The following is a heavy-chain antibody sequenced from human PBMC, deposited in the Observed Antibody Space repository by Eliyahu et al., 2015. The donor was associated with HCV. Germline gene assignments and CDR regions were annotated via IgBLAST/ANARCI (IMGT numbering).Heavy chain of an antibody. CDR2: INPSGGST. J-gene: IGHJ4*02. CDR1: GYPFTSYY. D-gene: IGHD3-16*01. CDR3: ARGEGIQLLLPSFDF. Sequence: QVQXVQSGAEVRKPGASVRVSCKASGYPFTSYYMHWVRQAPGQGLEWMGIINPSGGSTNYAQKFQGSVTMTRDTSTSTVYMELSSLRSEDTAVYYCARGEGIQLLLPSFDFWGQGTLVTVSS. V-gene: IGHV1-46*03.